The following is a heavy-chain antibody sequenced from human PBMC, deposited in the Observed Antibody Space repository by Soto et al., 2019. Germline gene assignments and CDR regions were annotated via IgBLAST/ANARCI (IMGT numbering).Heavy chain of an antibody. Sequence: ASVKVYCTTSGYTFTSYGLSWVRQAPGQGIERIGWIRAYNGNTTYIQKLKGSGTMTKYTSKSTTYMQLRSQRTDDTAVYYCARDARVAARPEFDYGGQGTLVTVSS. CDR2: IRAYNGNT. V-gene: IGHV1-18*01. CDR3: ARDARVAARPEFDY. D-gene: IGHD6-6*01. J-gene: IGHJ4*02. CDR1: GYTFTSYG.